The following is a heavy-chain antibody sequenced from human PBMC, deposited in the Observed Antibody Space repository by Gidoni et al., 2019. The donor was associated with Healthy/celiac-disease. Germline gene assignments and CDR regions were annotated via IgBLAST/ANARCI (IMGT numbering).Heavy chain of an antibody. J-gene: IGHJ5*02. CDR1: GGSCSGYY. CDR3: AIGPYSSRLNVGWFDP. CDR2: IDHSGST. V-gene: IGHV4-34*01. D-gene: IGHD6-13*01. Sequence: QVQLQQGGEGLLKQSETLSRTGAVYGGSCSGYYWSWIRQPPGKGLEWFGEIDHSGSTNYNPSLKRRVPISVDTSKNLFSLKLSSVTAADTAVYYCAIGPYSSRLNVGWFDPWGQGTLVTVSS.